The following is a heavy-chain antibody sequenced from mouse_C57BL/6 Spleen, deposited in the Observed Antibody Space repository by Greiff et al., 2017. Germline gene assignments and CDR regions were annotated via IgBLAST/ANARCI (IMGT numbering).Heavy chain of an antibody. Sequence: VQLQQPGAELVMPGASVKLSCKASGYTFTSYWMHWVKQRPGQGLEWIGEIDPSDSYTNYNQKFKGKSTLTVDKSSITAYMQLSSLTSEDSAVYYCARSSYGSSYRFAYWGQGTLVTVSA. J-gene: IGHJ3*01. CDR2: IDPSDSYT. CDR1: GYTFTSYW. CDR3: ARSSYGSSYRFAY. D-gene: IGHD1-1*01. V-gene: IGHV1-69*01.